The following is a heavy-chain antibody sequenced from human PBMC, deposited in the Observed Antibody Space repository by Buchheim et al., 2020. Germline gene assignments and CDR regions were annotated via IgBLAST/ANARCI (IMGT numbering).Heavy chain of an antibody. CDR1: GFTFSSYW. J-gene: IGHJ2*01. Sequence: EVQLVESGGGLVQPGGSLRLSCAASGFTFSSYWMSWVRQAPGKGLEWVANIKQDGSEKYYVDSVKGRFTISRDNAKNSLYLQMNSLRAEDTAVYYCARDSNYYDSSGYYHWYFDLWGRGTL. V-gene: IGHV3-7*01. CDR2: IKQDGSEK. CDR3: ARDSNYYDSSGYYHWYFDL. D-gene: IGHD3-22*01.